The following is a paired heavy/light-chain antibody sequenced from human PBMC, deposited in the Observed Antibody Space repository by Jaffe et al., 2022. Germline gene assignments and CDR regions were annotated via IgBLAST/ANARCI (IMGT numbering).Light chain of an antibody. CDR2: AAS. CDR3: QQLNTYPRT. CDR1: QGISTY. Sequence: DIQMTQSPSFLSASVGDRVTITCRASQGISTYLAWYQQKQGKAPKLLIYAASTLQSGVPSRFSGSGSGTEFTLTISSLQPEDFATYYCQQLNTYPRTFGQGTKVDIK. V-gene: IGKV1-9*01. J-gene: IGKJ1*01.
Heavy chain of an antibody. CDR3: ARTGYYYDGSGYHSAVGAFDY. CDR2: VSSSGGTI. CDR1: GFTFSIYE. Sequence: EVQLVESGGGLVQPGGSLRLSCAASGFTFSIYEMNWVRQAPGKGLEWVSYVSSSGGTIYNADSVKGRFTISRDDAKNSLYLQMNSLRAEDTAVYYCARTGYYYDGSGYHSAVGAFDYWGQGTLVTVSS. V-gene: IGHV3-48*03. D-gene: IGHD3-22*01. J-gene: IGHJ4*02.